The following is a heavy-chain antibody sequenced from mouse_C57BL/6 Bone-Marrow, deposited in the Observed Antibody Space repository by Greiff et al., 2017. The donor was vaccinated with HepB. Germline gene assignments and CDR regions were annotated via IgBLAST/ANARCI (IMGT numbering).Heavy chain of an antibody. CDR2: ISSGSSTI. Sequence: EVQLVESGGGLVKPGGSLKLSCAASGFTFSDYGMHWVRQAPEKGLEWVAYISSGSSTIYYADTVKGRFTISRDNAKNTLCLQMTSLRSEDTAMYYCAKIYFGFAYWGQGTLVTVSA. J-gene: IGHJ3*01. CDR3: AKIYFGFAY. CDR1: GFTFSDYG. D-gene: IGHD2-1*01. V-gene: IGHV5-17*01.